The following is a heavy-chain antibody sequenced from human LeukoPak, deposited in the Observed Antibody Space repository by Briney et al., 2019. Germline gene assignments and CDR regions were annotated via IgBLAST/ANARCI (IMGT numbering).Heavy chain of an antibody. J-gene: IGHJ4*02. V-gene: IGHV1-18*01. CDR2: IGTYNGLT. D-gene: IGHD3-3*01. CDR3: ARDFGPGRVGYFDH. Sequence: ASVPHTCKASGYTFTSYGISWVRQAPGQGLEWMGWIGTYNGLTKYAQTVQGRVTMTTDTSTSTAYMELRSLRSDDTAVYYCARDFGPGRVGYFDHLVQRTLVTVSS. CDR1: GYTFTSYG.